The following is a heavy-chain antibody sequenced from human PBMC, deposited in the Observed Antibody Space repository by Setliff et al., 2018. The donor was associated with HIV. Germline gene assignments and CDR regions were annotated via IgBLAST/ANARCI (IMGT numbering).Heavy chain of an antibody. CDR3: ARGRRNEWELLLLAFDM. CDR1: DDSISNSIYY. D-gene: IGHD1-26*01. V-gene: IGHV4-39*01. CDR2: IHHSGNT. J-gene: IGHJ3*02. Sequence: PSETLSLTCTVSDDSISNSIYYWGWIRQPPGKGLEWIGSIHHSGNTHYNPSLKSRVTISVDTSKNQFSLKLSSVTAADTAVYYCARGRRNEWELLLLAFDMWGQGTMVTVSS.